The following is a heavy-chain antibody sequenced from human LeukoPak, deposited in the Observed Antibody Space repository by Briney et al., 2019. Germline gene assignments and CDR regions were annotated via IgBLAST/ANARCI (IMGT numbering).Heavy chain of an antibody. CDR1: GYTFTSYG. D-gene: IGHD6-13*01. Sequence: GASVTVSCTASGYTFTSYGISWVRQAPGQGLEWMGWISAYNGNTNYAQKLQGRVTMTTDTSTSTAYMELSSLRSEDTAVYYCARETRDSSIFDYWGQGTLVTVSS. V-gene: IGHV1-18*01. CDR3: ARETRDSSIFDY. CDR2: ISAYNGNT. J-gene: IGHJ4*02.